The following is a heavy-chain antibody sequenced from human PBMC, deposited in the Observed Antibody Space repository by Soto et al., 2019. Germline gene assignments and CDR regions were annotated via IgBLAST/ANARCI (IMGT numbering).Heavy chain of an antibody. D-gene: IGHD5-18*01. Sequence: QVQLVESGGGVVQPGRSLRLSCAASGFTFNSYGMHWVRQTPGKGLEWVAVIWYDGSNKYYADSVKGRFTISRDNSKNTLYLQMNSLRAEDTAVYYCAREGEMATAPLDYWGQGTLVTVSS. CDR2: IWYDGSNK. CDR1: GFTFNSYG. CDR3: AREGEMATAPLDY. V-gene: IGHV3-33*01. J-gene: IGHJ4*02.